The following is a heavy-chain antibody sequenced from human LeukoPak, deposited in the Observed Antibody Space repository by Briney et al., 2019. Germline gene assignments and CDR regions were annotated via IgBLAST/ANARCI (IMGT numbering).Heavy chain of an antibody. D-gene: IGHD2-15*01. J-gene: IGHJ4*02. CDR1: GFTFSSHW. CDR3: ARVGAALLFDY. V-gene: IGHV3-7*02. Sequence: PGGSLRLSCAASGFTFSSHWMSWVRQAPGRGLEWVANIKQDGSEKYYVGSVKGRFTISRDNAKNSLYLQMNSLRAEDTAVYYCARVGAALLFDYWGQGTLVTVSS. CDR2: IKQDGSEK.